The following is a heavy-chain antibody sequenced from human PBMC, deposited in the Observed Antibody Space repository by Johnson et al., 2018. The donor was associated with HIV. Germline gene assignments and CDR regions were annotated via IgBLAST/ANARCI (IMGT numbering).Heavy chain of an antibody. CDR1: GFTFSSYD. Sequence: VQLVESGGGLVQPGGSLRLSCAASGFTFSSYDMHWVRQATGKGLEWVSAIGTAGDTYYPGSVKGRFTISRENAKNSLYLQMNSLRAGDTAVYYCARDTHGEGASDIWGQGTGVTVSS. CDR2: IGTAGDT. D-gene: IGHD3-10*01. V-gene: IGHV3-13*01. CDR3: ARDTHGEGASDI. J-gene: IGHJ3*02.